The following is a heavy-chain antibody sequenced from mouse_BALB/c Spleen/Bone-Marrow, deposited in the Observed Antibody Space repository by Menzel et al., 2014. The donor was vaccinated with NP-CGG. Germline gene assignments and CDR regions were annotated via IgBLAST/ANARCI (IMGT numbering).Heavy chain of an antibody. D-gene: IGHD2-14*01. CDR3: AKGGNYRYDFDY. V-gene: IGHV1-14*01. CDR1: GYTFTSYV. Sequence: VQLQQSGPELVKPGASAKMSCKASGYTFTSYVMHWVKQKPGQGLEWIGYINPYNDGTKYNEKFKGMATLTSDRSSSTAYMELSSLTSEDSAVYYCAKGGNYRYDFDYWGQGTTLTVSS. J-gene: IGHJ2*01. CDR2: INPYNDGT.